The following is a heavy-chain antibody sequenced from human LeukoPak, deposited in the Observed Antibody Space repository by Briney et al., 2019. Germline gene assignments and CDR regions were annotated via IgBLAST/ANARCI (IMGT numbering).Heavy chain of an antibody. CDR1: RFTFSDYY. J-gene: IGHJ6*02. D-gene: IGHD2-2*02. V-gene: IGHV3-11*03. CDR2: ISNSGTYT. Sequence: GGSLRLSCAASRFTFSDYYMNWIRQAPGKGLEWVSYISNSGTYTNYADSVKGRFTISRDNSKNTLYLQINSLRAEDTAVYYCANGVIPAAIPYYYYYYGMDVWGQGTTVTVSS. CDR3: ANGVIPAAIPYYYYYYGMDV.